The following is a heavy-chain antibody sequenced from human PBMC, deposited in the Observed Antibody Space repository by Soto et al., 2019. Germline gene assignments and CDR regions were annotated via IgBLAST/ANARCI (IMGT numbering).Heavy chain of an antibody. CDR2: IKDGGLT. V-gene: IGHV4-34*01. J-gene: IGHJ4*02. CDR3: ARGQEGVVATH. Sequence: QVQLQQWGAGLLKPSETLSLTCVVYGGSLSGYYWSWIRQPPGKGLEWIGEIKDGGLTNYSPSLKSRATISSDTRNNQFSLKLHAVTAADRAVYYCARGQEGVVATHWDQGTLVTVSS. CDR1: GGSLSGYY. D-gene: IGHD5-12*01.